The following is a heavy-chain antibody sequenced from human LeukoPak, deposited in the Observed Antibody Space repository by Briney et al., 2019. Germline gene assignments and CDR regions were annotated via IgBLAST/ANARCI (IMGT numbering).Heavy chain of an antibody. Sequence: SSETLSLTCAVYGGSFSVYYWSWIRQPPGKGLEWIGEINHSGSTNYNPSLKSRVTISVDTSKNQFSLKLSSVTAADTAVYYCARGSRGYSGYAGYWGQGTLVTVSS. D-gene: IGHD5-12*01. CDR2: INHSGST. CDR1: GGSFSVYY. J-gene: IGHJ4*02. CDR3: ARGSRGYSGYAGY. V-gene: IGHV4-34*01.